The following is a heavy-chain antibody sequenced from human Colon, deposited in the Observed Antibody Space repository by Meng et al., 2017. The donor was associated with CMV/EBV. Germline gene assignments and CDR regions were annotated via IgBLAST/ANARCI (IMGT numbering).Heavy chain of an antibody. CDR3: ARDGGLGDDAFDI. CDR1: GGSISTSDYY. D-gene: IGHD3-10*01. Sequence: GSLRLSCTVSGGSISTSDYYWNWIRQPPGKGLEWIGTIHYRGSTSYNPSLKSRLTTSVDTSKNQFSLKLSSVTAADTAVYYCARDGGLGDDAFDIWGQGTMVTVSS. V-gene: IGHV4-39*07. CDR2: IHYRGST. J-gene: IGHJ3*02.